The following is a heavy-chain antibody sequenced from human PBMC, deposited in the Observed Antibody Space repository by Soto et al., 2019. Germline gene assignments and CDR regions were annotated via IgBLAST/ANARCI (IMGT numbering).Heavy chain of an antibody. CDR3: AREISGSYRFDY. D-gene: IGHD1-26*01. V-gene: IGHV1-8*01. Sequence: ASVKVSCKASGYTFTSYDINWVRQATGQGLEWMGWMNPNSGNTGYAQKFQGRVTMTRNTSISTAYMELSSLRSEDTAVYYCAREISGSYRFDYWAQGTLVTVSS. CDR2: MNPNSGNT. CDR1: GYTFTSYD. J-gene: IGHJ4*02.